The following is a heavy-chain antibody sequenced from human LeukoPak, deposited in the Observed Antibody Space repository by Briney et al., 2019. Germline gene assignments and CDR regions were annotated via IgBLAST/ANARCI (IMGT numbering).Heavy chain of an antibody. CDR1: GFTFSSYI. CDR3: ARGPCGGDCTYYFDY. Sequence: KSGGSLRLSCAASGFTFSSYIMNWVRQAPGKGLEWVSSISSSSSYIYYADSVKGRFTISRDNAKNSLYLQMNSLRAEDTAVYYCARGPCGGDCTYYFDYWGQGTLVTVSS. J-gene: IGHJ4*02. CDR2: ISSSSSYI. D-gene: IGHD2-21*02. V-gene: IGHV3-21*01.